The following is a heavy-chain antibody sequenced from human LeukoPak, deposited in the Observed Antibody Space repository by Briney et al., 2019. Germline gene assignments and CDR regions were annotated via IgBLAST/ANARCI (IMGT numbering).Heavy chain of an antibody. Sequence: GGSLRLSCAASGFTFNSFAMTWVRQAPGQGLEWVSTISDSAYGTYYADSVKGRFTISRDNSKSTLYLQMNSLRAEDTAVYYCARGFDYWGQGTLVTVSS. CDR2: ISDSAYGT. J-gene: IGHJ4*02. CDR1: GFTFNSFA. CDR3: ARGFDY. V-gene: IGHV3-23*01.